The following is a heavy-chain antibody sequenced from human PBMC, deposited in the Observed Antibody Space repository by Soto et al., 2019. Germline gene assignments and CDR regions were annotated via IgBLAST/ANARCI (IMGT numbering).Heavy chain of an antibody. CDR3: ATSIQLWSY. CDR2: ISGSGGST. D-gene: IGHD5-18*01. Sequence: GGSLQLSSASSVDPCSSCAMSWVRQATGKGLEWVSAISGSGGSTYYADSVKGRFTISRDNSKNTLYLQMNSLRAEDTAVYYCATSIQLWSYWGQGTLVTV. CDR1: VDPCSSCA. V-gene: IGHV3-23*01. J-gene: IGHJ4*02.